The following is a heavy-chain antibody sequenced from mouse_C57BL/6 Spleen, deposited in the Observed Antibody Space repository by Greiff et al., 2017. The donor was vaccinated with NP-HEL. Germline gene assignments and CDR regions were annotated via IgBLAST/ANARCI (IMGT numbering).Heavy chain of an antibody. V-gene: IGHV1-22*01. CDR2: INPNNGGT. J-gene: IGHJ4*01. D-gene: IGHD2-4*01. Sequence: EVQLQQSGPELVKPGASVKMSCKASGYTFTDYNMHWVKQSHGKSLEWIGYINPNNGGTSYNQKFKGKATLTVNKSSSTAYMELRSLTSEDSAVYYCAREGTDYDRAMDYWGQGTSVTVSS. CDR3: AREGTDYDRAMDY. CDR1: GYTFTDYN.